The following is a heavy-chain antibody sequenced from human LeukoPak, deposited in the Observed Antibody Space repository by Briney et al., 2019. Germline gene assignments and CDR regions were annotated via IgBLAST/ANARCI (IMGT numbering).Heavy chain of an antibody. V-gene: IGHV3-48*03. Sequence: GGSLRLSCAASGFTFSSYEMNWVRQAPGKGLEWVSYINSDGNTVYYADSVKGRFTVFRDNAKNSLYLQMNSLRAEDTAVYYCARDMRQVVTAIRYMDVWGKGATVTVSS. J-gene: IGHJ6*03. CDR3: ARDMRQVVTAIRYMDV. D-gene: IGHD2-21*02. CDR1: GFTFSSYE. CDR2: INSDGNTV.